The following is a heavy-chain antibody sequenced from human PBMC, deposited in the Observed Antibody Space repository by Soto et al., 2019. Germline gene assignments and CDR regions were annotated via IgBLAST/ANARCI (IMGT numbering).Heavy chain of an antibody. J-gene: IGHJ5*02. Sequence: SETLSLTCTVSGDSVSKYYWNWIRQPAGKGLEWIGRIHSTRSPNYNPSLKSRVTMSVDTSKNQFSLKLNLTSVTAADTAVYYCARSPAYGDYANLDTWGQGTLVTVSS. CDR1: GDSVSKYY. V-gene: IGHV4-4*07. CDR2: IHSTRSP. D-gene: IGHD4-17*01. CDR3: ARSPAYGDYANLDT.